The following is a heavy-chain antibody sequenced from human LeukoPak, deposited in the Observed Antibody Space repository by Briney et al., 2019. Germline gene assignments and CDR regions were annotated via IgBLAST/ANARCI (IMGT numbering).Heavy chain of an antibody. CDR2: MNPNSGNT. D-gene: IGHD6-13*01. J-gene: IGHJ4*02. Sequence: ASVKVSCKASGYTFTGYYMHWVRQAPGQGLEWMGWMNPNSGNTGYAQKFQGRVTMTRNTSISTAYMELSSLRSEDTAVYYCARGRVLRYSSSARDYWGQGTLVTVSS. V-gene: IGHV1-8*02. CDR3: ARGRVLRYSSSARDY. CDR1: GYTFTGYY.